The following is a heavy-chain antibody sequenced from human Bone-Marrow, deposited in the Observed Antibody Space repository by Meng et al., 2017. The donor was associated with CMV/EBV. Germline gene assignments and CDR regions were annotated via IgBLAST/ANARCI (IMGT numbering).Heavy chain of an antibody. D-gene: IGHD6-6*01. V-gene: IGHV4-4*01. CDR3: ASFPLLDRYSSSHYFDY. CDR2: IYHSGST. Sequence: SIGSGSWWCWVRRPPGKGLVWIGDIYHSGSTNYNPSLKGRVTISVDTSKNQFSLKLSSVTAADTAVYCCASFPLLDRYSSSHYFDYWGQGTLVTV. CDR1: SIGSGSW. J-gene: IGHJ4*02.